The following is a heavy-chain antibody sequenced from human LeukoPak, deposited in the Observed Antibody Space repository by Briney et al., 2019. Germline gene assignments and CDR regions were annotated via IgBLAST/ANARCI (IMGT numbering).Heavy chain of an antibody. CDR1: GGSISGYY. CDR3: ARDLGPNNWFDP. CDR2: IYYSGGT. J-gene: IGHJ5*02. Sequence: SETLSLTCTVSGGSISGYYWSWIRQSPGKGLEWIAYIYYSGGTNYNPSLKSRVTISVDTSKNQFSLKVTSVTAADTAVYFCARDLGPNNWFDPWGQGTLVTVSS. V-gene: IGHV4-59*12.